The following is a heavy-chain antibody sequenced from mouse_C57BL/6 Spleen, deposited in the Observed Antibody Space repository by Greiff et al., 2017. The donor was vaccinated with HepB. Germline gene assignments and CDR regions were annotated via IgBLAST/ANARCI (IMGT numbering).Heavy chain of an antibody. V-gene: IGHV1-26*01. CDR2: INPNNGGT. CDR1: GYTFTDYY. J-gene: IGHJ4*01. CDR3: AREFGAMDY. Sequence: VQLQQSGPELVKPGASVKISCKASGYTFTDYYMNWVKQSLGKSLEWIGDINPNNGGTSYNQKFKGKATLTVDKSSSTAYMELRSLTSEDSAVYYCAREFGAMDYWGQGTSVTVSS.